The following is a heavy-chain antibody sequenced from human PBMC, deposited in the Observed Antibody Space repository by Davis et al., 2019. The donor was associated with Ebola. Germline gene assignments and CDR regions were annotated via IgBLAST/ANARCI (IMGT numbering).Heavy chain of an antibody. J-gene: IGHJ6*02. Sequence: GSLRLSCAVSGGSISSSNWWSWVRQPPGKGLEWIGEIYHSGSTNYNPSLKSRVTISVDKSKNQFSLKLSSVTAADTAVYYCARRDIVVVGGMDVWGQGTTVTVSS. CDR3: ARRDIVVVGGMDV. CDR1: GGSISSSNW. D-gene: IGHD2-15*01. V-gene: IGHV4-4*02. CDR2: IYHSGST.